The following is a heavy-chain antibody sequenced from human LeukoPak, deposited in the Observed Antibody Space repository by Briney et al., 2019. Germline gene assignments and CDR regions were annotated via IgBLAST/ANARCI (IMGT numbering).Heavy chain of an antibody. J-gene: IGHJ4*02. Sequence: GGSLRLSCAASGFSFGNFWMSWVRQAPGMGLQWVASMKGDASLIYYVDSVKGRFTISRDNARNSLYMQMNSLRVEDTAVYYCARLFGGVTTFDYWGQGALVTVSS. CDR3: ARLFGGVTTFDY. CDR2: MKGDASLI. D-gene: IGHD2-8*02. V-gene: IGHV3-7*01. CDR1: GFSFGNFW.